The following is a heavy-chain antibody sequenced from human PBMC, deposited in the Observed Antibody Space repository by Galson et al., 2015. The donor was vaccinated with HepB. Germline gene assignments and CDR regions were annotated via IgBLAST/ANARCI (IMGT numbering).Heavy chain of an antibody. J-gene: IGHJ6*02. Sequence: SLRLSCAASGFTLSNFGMHWVRQAPGKGLEWVAVISHDGTNKYYADSVKGRFTISRDNSKNTLFLQMNSLRAEDTAVYYCAKDDTAMATSYGMDVWGQGTTVTVSS. D-gene: IGHD5-18*01. CDR3: AKDDTAMATSYGMDV. CDR1: GFTLSNFG. V-gene: IGHV3-30*18. CDR2: ISHDGTNK.